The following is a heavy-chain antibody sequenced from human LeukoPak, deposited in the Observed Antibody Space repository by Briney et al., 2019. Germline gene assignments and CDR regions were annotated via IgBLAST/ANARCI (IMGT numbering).Heavy chain of an antibody. V-gene: IGHV4-34*01. CDR2: INHSGST. CDR1: GGSFSGYY. CDR3: AREMYYYYYMDV. Sequence: SETLSLTCAVYGGSFSGYYWSWIRQPPGKGLEWIGEINHSGSTNYNPSLKSRVTISVATSKNQFSLKLSSVTAADTAVYYCAREMYYYYYMDVWGKGTTVTVSS. J-gene: IGHJ6*03.